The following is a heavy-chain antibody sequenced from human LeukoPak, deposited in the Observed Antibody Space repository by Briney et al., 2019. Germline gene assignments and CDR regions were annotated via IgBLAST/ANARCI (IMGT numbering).Heavy chain of an antibody. Sequence: SETLSLTCAVSGDSISSSHWWSWVRQSPGKGLEWIGEIYHSGNTNYNPSLKSRVTISVDTSKNQFSLKLNFVTAADTAMYYCARMFRSSWYINWFDPWGQGTLVTVSS. D-gene: IGHD6-13*01. V-gene: IGHV4-4*02. CDR2: IYHSGNT. CDR1: GDSISSSHW. J-gene: IGHJ5*02. CDR3: ARMFRSSWYINWFDP.